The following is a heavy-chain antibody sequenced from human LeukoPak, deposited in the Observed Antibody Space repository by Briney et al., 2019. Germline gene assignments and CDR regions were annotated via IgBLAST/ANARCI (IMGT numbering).Heavy chain of an antibody. Sequence: VASVKVSCKASGYTFTGYYMHWVRQAPGQGLEWMGWINPNSGGTNYAQKFQGRVTMTRDTSISTAYMELSRLRSDDTAVYYCARRGLKATGVVDYWGQGTLVTVSS. CDR2: INPNSGGT. V-gene: IGHV1-2*02. J-gene: IGHJ4*02. CDR1: GYTFTGYY. CDR3: ARRGLKATGVVDY. D-gene: IGHD5-12*01.